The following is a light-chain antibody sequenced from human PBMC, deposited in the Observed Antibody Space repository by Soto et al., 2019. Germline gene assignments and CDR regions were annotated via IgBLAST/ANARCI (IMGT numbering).Light chain of an antibody. CDR2: SNN. J-gene: IGLJ2*01. CDR3: AAWDDSLNGVL. V-gene: IGLV1-44*01. Sequence: QSVLTQPPSASGTPGQRVTISCSGSSSNIGSKTVNWYQQLPGTAPKLLIYSNNQRPSGVPDRFSGSKSCTSASLAISGLQSEDEPDYDCAAWDDSLNGVLFGGGTKLTVL. CDR1: SSNIGSKT.